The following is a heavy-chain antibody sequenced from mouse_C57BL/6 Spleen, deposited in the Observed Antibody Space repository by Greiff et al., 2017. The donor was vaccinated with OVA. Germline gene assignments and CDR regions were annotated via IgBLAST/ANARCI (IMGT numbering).Heavy chain of an antibody. CDR3: TRGYEDY. CDR1: GYTFTDYE. Sequence: QVQLQQSGAELVRPGASVTLSCKASGYTFTDYEMHWVKQTPVHGLEWIGAIDPETGGTAYNQKFKGKAILTADKSSSTAYMELSSLTSEDSAVYYCTRGYEDYWGQGTTLTVSS. J-gene: IGHJ2*01. CDR2: IDPETGGT. V-gene: IGHV1-15*01. D-gene: IGHD2-3*01.